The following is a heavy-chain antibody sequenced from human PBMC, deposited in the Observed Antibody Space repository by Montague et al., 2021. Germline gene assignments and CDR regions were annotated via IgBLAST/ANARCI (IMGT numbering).Heavy chain of an antibody. CDR2: IYWNDDK. CDR3: ACHDSGWYSDFDV. Sequence: PALVKPTQTLTLTCNFSGFSLNTRAVGVGWIRQPPGKALEWLALIYWNDDKRYSPYLQSRLTITKDTSKHQVGLTMTNAGPVATATYYCACHDSGWYSDFDVWSQGTLVTVSS. V-gene: IGHV2-5*01. D-gene: IGHD6-19*01. J-gene: IGHJ4*02. CDR1: GFSLNTRAVG.